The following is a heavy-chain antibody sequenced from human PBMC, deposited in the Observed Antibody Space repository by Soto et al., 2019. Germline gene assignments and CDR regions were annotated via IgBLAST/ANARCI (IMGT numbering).Heavy chain of an antibody. V-gene: IGHV1-45*02. CDR1: GNTFTYRY. Sequence: QMQLVQSGAEVKKTGSSVTVSCKALGNTFTYRYLHWVRQAPGQALEWRGWITPFSGDVHYAQKFQERVTITRDRSINTAYMQMSSLRSEDTAMYFCAGGGAASGPFTWELPDHWGQGTLITVSS. J-gene: IGHJ4*02. CDR2: ITPFSGDV. CDR3: AGGGAASGPFTWELPDH. D-gene: IGHD1-26*01.